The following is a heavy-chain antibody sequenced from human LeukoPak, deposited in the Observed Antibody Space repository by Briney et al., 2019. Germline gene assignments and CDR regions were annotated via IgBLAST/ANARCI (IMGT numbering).Heavy chain of an antibody. CDR1: GFSVSSNY. D-gene: IGHD6-13*01. J-gene: IGHJ4*02. CDR2: IYSGGST. V-gene: IGHV3-53*01. Sequence: GGSLRLSCAASGFSVSSNYMSWVRQAPGKGLEWVSVIYSGGSTYYADSVKGRFTISRDNSKNTLYLQMNNLRAEDTAVYYCARYSSSWYSPFDYWGQGTLVTVSS. CDR3: ARYSSSWYSPFDY.